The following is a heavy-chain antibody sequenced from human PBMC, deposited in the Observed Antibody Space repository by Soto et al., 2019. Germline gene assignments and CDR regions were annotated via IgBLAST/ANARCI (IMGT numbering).Heavy chain of an antibody. CDR1: GDIVSGNSAA. J-gene: IGHJ4*01. CDR2: TYYRCRWNN. CDR3: ARDFKYYLSIDNYFYY. Sequence: SQTLSLTCPISGDIVSGNSAAWHWIRQSPSRGLEWLGRTYYRCRWNNDYAVPVKSRITSSQDISHDYFSLHLSSVSLEHTYVYLWARDFKYYLSIDNYFYYWG. D-gene: IGHD3-16*01. V-gene: IGHV6-1*01.